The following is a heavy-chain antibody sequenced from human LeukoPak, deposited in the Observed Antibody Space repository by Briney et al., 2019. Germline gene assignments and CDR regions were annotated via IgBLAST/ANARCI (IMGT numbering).Heavy chain of an antibody. CDR3: AREERSTWGIKFDY. CDR1: GASISSYS. D-gene: IGHD6-13*01. J-gene: IGHJ4*02. CDR2: IYYSGST. V-gene: IGHV4-59*08. Sequence: SETLSLTCTVSGASISSYSWSWIRQPPGKGLEWIGYIYYSGSTNSNPSLKSRVTISVDTSKNQFSLKLSSVTAADTAVYYCAREERSTWGIKFDYWGQGTLVTVSS.